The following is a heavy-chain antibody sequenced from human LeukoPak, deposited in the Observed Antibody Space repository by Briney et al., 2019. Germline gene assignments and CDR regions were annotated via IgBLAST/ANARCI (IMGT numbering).Heavy chain of an antibody. Sequence: SETLSLTCTVSGGSISNYYWSWIRQPPGKGLEWIGYIYHGGSTNYNPSLKSRVTISVDTSKNQFSLKLSSVTAADTAVYYCARETSQKGAHYMDVWGKGTTVTVSS. V-gene: IGHV4-59*01. CDR1: GGSISNYY. J-gene: IGHJ6*03. D-gene: IGHD3-16*01. CDR3: ARETSQKGAHYMDV. CDR2: IYHGGST.